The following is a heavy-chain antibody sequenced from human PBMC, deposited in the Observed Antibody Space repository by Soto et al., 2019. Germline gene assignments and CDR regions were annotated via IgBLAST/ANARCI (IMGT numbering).Heavy chain of an antibody. CDR2: ISGSGGST. D-gene: IGHD4-17*01. J-gene: IGHJ3*02. Sequence: GGSLRLSCAASGFTFSSYAMSWVRQAPGKGLEWVSAISGSGGSTYYADSVKGRFTISRDNSKNTLYLQMNSLRAEDTAVYYCAKVRGLTTVVTSYEGRDAFDIWGQGTMVTVSS. CDR1: GFTFSSYA. CDR3: AKVRGLTTVVTSYEGRDAFDI. V-gene: IGHV3-23*01.